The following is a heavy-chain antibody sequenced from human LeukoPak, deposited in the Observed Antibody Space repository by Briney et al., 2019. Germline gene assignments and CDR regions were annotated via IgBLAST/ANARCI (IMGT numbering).Heavy chain of an antibody. CDR3: ASNYYDSSGYYYVSR. CDR2: INHRGST. V-gene: IGHV4-34*01. D-gene: IGHD3-22*01. Sequence: SETLSLTCAVYGGSFSGYYWSWIRQPPGKGLEWIGEINHRGSTNYNPSLKSRVTISVDTSKNQFSLKLSSVTAADTAVYYCASNYYDSSGYYYVSRWGQGTLVTVSS. CDR1: GGSFSGYY. J-gene: IGHJ4*02.